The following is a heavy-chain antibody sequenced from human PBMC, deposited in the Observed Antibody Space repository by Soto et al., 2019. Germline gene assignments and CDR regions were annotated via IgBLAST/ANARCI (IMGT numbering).Heavy chain of an antibody. CDR3: TSIHCSGGSCYDGEIPFDY. CDR2: IRSKAYGGTT. V-gene: IGHV3-49*03. CDR1: GFTFGDYA. Sequence: SLRLSCTASGFTFGDYAMSWFRQAPGKGLEWVGFIRSKAYGGTTEYAASVKGRFTISRDDSKSIAYLQMSSLKTEDTAVYYCTSIHCSGGSCYDGEIPFDYWGQGTLVTVSS. D-gene: IGHD2-15*01. J-gene: IGHJ4*02.